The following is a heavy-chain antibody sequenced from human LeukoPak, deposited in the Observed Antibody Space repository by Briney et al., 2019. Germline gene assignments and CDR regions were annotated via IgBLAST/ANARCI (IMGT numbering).Heavy chain of an antibody. CDR3: TRDQSRGYSSSCPDY. D-gene: IGHD6-13*01. CDR1: GFTFGDYA. J-gene: IGHJ4*02. CDR2: ISSKAYGGTT. V-gene: IGHV3-49*04. Sequence: GGSLRLSCTASGFTFGDYAMSWVRQAPGKGLEWVGFISSKAYGGTTEYAASVKGRCTISRDDSKSIAYLQMNSLKTEDTAVYYCTRDQSRGYSSSCPDYWGQGTLVTVSS.